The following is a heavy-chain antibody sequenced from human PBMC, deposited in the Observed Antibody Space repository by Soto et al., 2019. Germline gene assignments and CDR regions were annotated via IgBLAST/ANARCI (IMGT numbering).Heavy chain of an antibody. CDR3: AREGSAAGTGWFDP. J-gene: IGHJ5*02. Sequence: QVQLVQSGAEVKKPGASVKVSCKASGYTFTSYDINWVRQATGQGLEWMGWMNPNSGKTGYAQKFQCRVTMTSNNTTSTAYMELSSLRSEDTAVYYCAREGSAAGTGWFDPWGQGTLVTVSS. CDR2: MNPNSGKT. V-gene: IGHV1-8*01. D-gene: IGHD6-13*01. CDR1: GYTFTSYD.